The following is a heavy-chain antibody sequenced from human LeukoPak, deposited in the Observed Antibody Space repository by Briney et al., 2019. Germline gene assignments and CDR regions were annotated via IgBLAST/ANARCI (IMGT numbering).Heavy chain of an antibody. V-gene: IGHV3-30*04. D-gene: IGHD4-17*01. CDR1: GFTFSSYA. CDR2: ISYDGSNK. J-gene: IGHJ4*02. Sequence: GGSLRLSCAASGFTFSSYAMHWVRQAPGKGLEWVAVISYDGSNKYYADSVKGRFTISRDNSKNTLYLQMNSLRAEDTAVYYCARDPTPLVTTVLPDYWGQGTLVTVSS. CDR3: ARDPTPLVTTVLPDY.